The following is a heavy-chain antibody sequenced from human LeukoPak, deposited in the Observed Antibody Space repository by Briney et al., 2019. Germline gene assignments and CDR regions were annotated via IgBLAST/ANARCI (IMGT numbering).Heavy chain of an antibody. J-gene: IGHJ4*02. D-gene: IGHD6-13*01. Sequence: GESLKISCKGSGYSFTSYWIGWVRQMPGKGLEWMGLISPGDSDTRYSPSLQGHVTISADKSSSTAYPQWSSLKASDTAMYYCARHPAVYSSPFDYWGQGTLVTVSS. V-gene: IGHV5-51*01. CDR2: ISPGDSDT. CDR1: GYSFTSYW. CDR3: ARHPAVYSSPFDY.